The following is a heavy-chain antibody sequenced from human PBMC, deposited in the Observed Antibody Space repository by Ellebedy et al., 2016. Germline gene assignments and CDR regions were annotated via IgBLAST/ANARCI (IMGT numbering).Heavy chain of an antibody. CDR2: FDPEDGET. V-gene: IGHV1-24*01. CDR1: GYTLTELS. CDR3: ATPPLGELSTNAFDI. D-gene: IGHD3-16*02. Sequence: ASVKVSXXVSGYTLTELSMHWVRQAPGKGLEWMGGFDPEDGETIYAQKFQGRVTMTEDTSTDSAYMELSSLRSEDTAVYYCATPPLGELSTNAFDIWGQGTMVTVSS. J-gene: IGHJ3*02.